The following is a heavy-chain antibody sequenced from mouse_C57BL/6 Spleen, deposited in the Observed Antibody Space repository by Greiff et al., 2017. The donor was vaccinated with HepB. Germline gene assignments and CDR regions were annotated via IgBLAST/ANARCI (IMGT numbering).Heavy chain of an antibody. CDR2: IYPGDGDT. D-gene: IGHD1-1*01. Sequence: QVQLQQSGPELVKPGASVKISCKASGYAFSSSWMNWVKQRPGKGLEWIGRIYPGDGDTNYNGKFKGKATLTADKSSSTAYMQLSSLTSEDSAVYFCHYYGSRYAMDYWGQGTSVTVSS. V-gene: IGHV1-82*01. CDR1: GYAFSSSW. CDR3: HYYGSRYAMDY. J-gene: IGHJ4*01.